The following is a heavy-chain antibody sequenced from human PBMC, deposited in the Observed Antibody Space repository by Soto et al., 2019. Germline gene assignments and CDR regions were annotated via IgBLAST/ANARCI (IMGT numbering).Heavy chain of an antibody. D-gene: IGHD6-13*01. V-gene: IGHV3-30-3*01. CDR2: VSYDGDKT. Sequence: QELLVESGGGVVQSGGSLRLSCEGSGFTFSQHAIHWVRQAPGKGPEWVAVVSYDGDKTYFADSVRGRMTLSRDNSNHTVCLHMRNVTPEDTAVYFCARGAGTGRLLDMWGQGTLVIASS. J-gene: IGHJ4*02. CDR1: GFTFSQHA. CDR3: ARGAGTGRLLDM.